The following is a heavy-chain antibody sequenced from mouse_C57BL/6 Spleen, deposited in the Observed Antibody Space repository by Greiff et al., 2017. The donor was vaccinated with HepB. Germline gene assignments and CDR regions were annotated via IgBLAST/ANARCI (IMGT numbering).Heavy chain of an antibody. CDR1: GYAFTNYL. J-gene: IGHJ3*01. CDR2: INPGSGGT. CDR3: ARYGYVAY. Sequence: QVQLQQSGAELVRPGTSVKVSCKASGYAFTNYLIEWVKQRPGQGLEWIGVINPGSGGTNYNEKFKGKATLTADKSSSTAYMQLSSLTSEDSAVYFCARYGYVAYWGQGTLVTVSA. D-gene: IGHD1-2*01. V-gene: IGHV1-54*01.